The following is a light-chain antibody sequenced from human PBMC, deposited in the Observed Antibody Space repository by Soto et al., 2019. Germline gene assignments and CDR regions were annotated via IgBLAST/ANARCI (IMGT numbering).Light chain of an antibody. CDR1: QSVTSN. CDR2: GAS. J-gene: IGKJ2*01. Sequence: ETVMTQSPATLSVSPGERATLSCRASQSVTSNLAWYQQKPRQAPGLLIYGASTRATGTPARFSGSGSGTEVILTISRLQAEDFAVFYCQQYKDWPPYTFCQGIKREIK. V-gene: IGKV3-15*01. CDR3: QQYKDWPPYT.